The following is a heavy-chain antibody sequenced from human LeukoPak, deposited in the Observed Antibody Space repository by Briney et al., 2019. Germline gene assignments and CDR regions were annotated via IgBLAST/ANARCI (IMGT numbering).Heavy chain of an antibody. V-gene: IGHV3-30-3*01. CDR1: GFSFDTFS. CDR3: ARSNVPSKWWAYAMDV. D-gene: IGHD2-8*01. Sequence: PGGSLRLSCTAFGFSFDTFSMHWVRQIPGKGLEWVAVISNDESKIYYAGSVKGRFTISRDNSRSTLYLQMDSLSPDDTAVYYCARSNVPSKWWAYAMDVWGQGTMVTVSS. CDR2: ISNDESKI. J-gene: IGHJ6*02.